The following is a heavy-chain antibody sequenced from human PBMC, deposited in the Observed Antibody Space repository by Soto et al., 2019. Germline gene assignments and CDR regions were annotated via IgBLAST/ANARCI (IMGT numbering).Heavy chain of an antibody. D-gene: IGHD5-18*01. CDR3: ARAAGYSYSTFDF. J-gene: IGHJ4*02. CDR2: INPSGGST. CDR1: GYTFTSYY. Sequence: QVQLVQSGAEVKKPGASVKVSCKASGYTFTSYYMHWVRQAPGQGLEWMGIINPSGGSTSYAQKFQGTVTMTRGTSTNTVYRELSRLRSEDTAVYYCARAAGYSYSTFDFWGQGTLVTVSS. V-gene: IGHV1-46*01.